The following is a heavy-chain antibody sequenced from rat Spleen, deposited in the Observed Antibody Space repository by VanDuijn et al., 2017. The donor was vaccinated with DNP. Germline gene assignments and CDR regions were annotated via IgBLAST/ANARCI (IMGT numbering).Heavy chain of an antibody. CDR3: TTSEAYTTDA. Sequence: EVQLVESGGGLVQPGRSLKLSCAASGFTFSDYYMAWVRQAPTKGLEWVASISTGVGNPYYRDSVKGRFTISRDNTNSTLYLQMDSLSSEDTTTYYCTTSEAYTTDAWGQGTSVTVSS. D-gene: IGHD1-6*01. V-gene: IGHV5-27*01. CDR2: ISTGVGNP. CDR1: GFTFSDYY. J-gene: IGHJ4*01.